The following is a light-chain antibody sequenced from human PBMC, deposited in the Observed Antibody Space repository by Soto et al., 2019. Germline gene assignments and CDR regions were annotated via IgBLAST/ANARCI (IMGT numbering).Light chain of an antibody. CDR3: CSYAGSSTLI. J-gene: IGLJ1*01. CDR1: SSDVGSYNL. Sequence: QSVLTQPASGSGAPGQWITIFCTGTSSDVGSYNLVSWYQQHPGKAPKLMIYEVSKRPSGVSNRFSGSKSGNTASLTISGLQAEDEADYYCCSYAGSSTLIFGTGTKVTVL. V-gene: IGLV2-23*02. CDR2: EVS.